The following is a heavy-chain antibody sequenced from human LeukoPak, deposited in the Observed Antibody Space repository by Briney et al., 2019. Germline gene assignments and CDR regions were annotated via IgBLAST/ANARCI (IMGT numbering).Heavy chain of an antibody. CDR1: GFTFSNYA. CDR2: ISGAGAGT. D-gene: IGHD3-22*01. CDR3: AKGVVFAGNNYDSSAYYSSWFDP. V-gene: IGHV3-23*01. J-gene: IGHJ5*02. Sequence: GGSLRLSCAASGFTFSNYAMSWVRQAPGKGPQWVSAISGAGAGTYYADSVKGRFTISRDNSKNTLSLQMNSLRAEDTAVYYCAKGVVFAGNNYDSSAYYSSWFDPWGQGTLVTVSS.